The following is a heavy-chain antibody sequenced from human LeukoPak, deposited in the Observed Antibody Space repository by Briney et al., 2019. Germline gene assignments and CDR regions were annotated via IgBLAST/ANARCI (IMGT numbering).Heavy chain of an antibody. CDR3: ATVWWTYNWNYGAYYFDY. J-gene: IGHJ4*02. CDR1: GGTFSSYA. Sequence: SVKVSCKASGGTFSSYAISWVRQAPGQGLEWMGGIIPIFGTANYAQKFQGRVTITADESTSTAYMELSSLRSEDTAVYYCATVWWTYNWNYGAYYFDYWGQGTLVTVSS. V-gene: IGHV1-69*01. D-gene: IGHD1-7*01. CDR2: IIPIFGTA.